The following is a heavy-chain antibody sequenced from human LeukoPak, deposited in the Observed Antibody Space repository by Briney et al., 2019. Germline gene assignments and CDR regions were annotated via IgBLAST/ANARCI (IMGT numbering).Heavy chain of an antibody. CDR3: ARQHSGSYSNSDY. CDR1: GGSISSSSYY. Sequence: SETLSLTCTVSGGSISSSSYYWGWIRQPPGKGLEWIGSIYYSGSTYYNPSLKSRVTISVDTSKNQFSLKLSSVTAADTAVYYCARQHSGSYSNSDYWGQGTLVTVSS. J-gene: IGHJ4*02. D-gene: IGHD1-26*01. V-gene: IGHV4-39*01. CDR2: IYYSGST.